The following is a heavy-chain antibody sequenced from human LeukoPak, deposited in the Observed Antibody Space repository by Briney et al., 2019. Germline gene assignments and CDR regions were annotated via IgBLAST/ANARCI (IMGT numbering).Heavy chain of an antibody. J-gene: IGHJ6*03. CDR3: ARAEVQLLPRRLLYYYYMDV. CDR1: GGSFSGYY. V-gene: IGHV4-34*01. Sequence: KPSETLSPTCAGYGGSFSGYYWSWIRQPPGKGPEWIGEINHSGSTNYNPSLKSRVTISVDTSKNQFSLKLSSVTAADTAVYYCARAEVQLLPRRLLYYYYMDVWGKGTTVTVSS. CDR2: INHSGST. D-gene: IGHD2-2*01.